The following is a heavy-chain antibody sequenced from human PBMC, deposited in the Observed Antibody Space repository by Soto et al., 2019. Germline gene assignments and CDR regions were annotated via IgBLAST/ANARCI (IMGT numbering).Heavy chain of an antibody. D-gene: IGHD3-10*01. V-gene: IGHV3-53*04. CDR2: IYSGGST. CDR3: ARYLRSRGSGSYYSGTYYYYYMDV. J-gene: IGHJ6*03. Sequence: GGSLRLSCAASGFTVSSNYMSWVRQAPGKGLEWVSVIYSGGSTYYADSVKGRFTIARHNSKKTLYLPMNSLRAEDTAVYYCARYLRSRGSGSYYSGTYYYYYMDVWGKGTTVTVSS. CDR1: GFTVSSNY.